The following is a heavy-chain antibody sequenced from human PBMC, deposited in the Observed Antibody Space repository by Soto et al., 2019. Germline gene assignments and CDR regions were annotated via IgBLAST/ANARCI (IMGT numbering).Heavy chain of an antibody. CDR3: AREPDYGDNDAFDI. D-gene: IGHD4-17*01. CDR2: ISSSSSYI. CDR1: GFTFSSYA. Sequence: GGSLRLSCAASGFTFSSYAMSWVRQAPGKGLEWVSSISSSSSYIYYADSVKGRFTISRDNAKNSLYLQMNSLRAEDTVVYYCAREPDYGDNDAFDIWGQGTMVTVS. J-gene: IGHJ3*02. V-gene: IGHV3-21*01.